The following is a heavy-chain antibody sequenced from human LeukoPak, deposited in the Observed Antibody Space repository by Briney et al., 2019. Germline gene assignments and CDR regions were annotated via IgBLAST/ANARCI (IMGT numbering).Heavy chain of an antibody. CDR3: VKLDYVEGAIDY. Sequence: GGSLRLSCAASGFTFSSYAMSWVRQAPGKGLEWVSAISGSGGSTYYADSVKGRFSISRDNPKNTLYLQMNSLRAEDTAVYYCVKLDYVEGAIDYWGQGTLVTVSS. V-gene: IGHV3-23*01. D-gene: IGHD4-17*01. CDR1: GFTFSSYA. J-gene: IGHJ4*02. CDR2: ISGSGGST.